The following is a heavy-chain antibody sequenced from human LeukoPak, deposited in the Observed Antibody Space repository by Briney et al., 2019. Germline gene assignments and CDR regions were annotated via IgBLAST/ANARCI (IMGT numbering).Heavy chain of an antibody. D-gene: IGHD2-15*01. CDR3: ASLTVTGGSLSDY. V-gene: IGHV3-48*03. CDR2: ISNSGSSK. CDR1: GFTFSNYD. Sequence: GGSLRLSCVASGFTFSNYDMNWVRQDPGKGLEWVSYISNSGSSKYYIDSVKGRFTISRDNAKNSLYLQMNSLRAEDTAVYYCASLTVTGGSLSDYWGQGTLVTVSS. J-gene: IGHJ4*02.